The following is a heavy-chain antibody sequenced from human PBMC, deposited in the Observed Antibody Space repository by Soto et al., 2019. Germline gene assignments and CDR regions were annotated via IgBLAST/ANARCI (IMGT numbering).Heavy chain of an antibody. CDR3: ARVGMITFGGVIAHRAFDI. CDR1: GGSISSYY. J-gene: IGHJ3*02. V-gene: IGHV4-59*01. Sequence: SETLSLTCTVSGGSISSYYWSWIRQPPGKGLEWIGYIYYSGSTNYNPSLKSRVTISVDTSKNQFSLKLSSVTAADTAVYYCARVGMITFGGVIAHRAFDIWGQGTMVT. D-gene: IGHD3-16*02. CDR2: IYYSGST.